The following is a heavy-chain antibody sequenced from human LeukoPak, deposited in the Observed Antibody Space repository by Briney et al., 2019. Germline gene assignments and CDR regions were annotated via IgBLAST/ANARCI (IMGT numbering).Heavy chain of an antibody. D-gene: IGHD3-22*01. CDR2: IYSGGST. CDR1: GFTLSSNY. V-gene: IGHV3-53*01. Sequence: PGGSLRLSCAASGFTLSSNYMSWVRQAPGKGLEGVSVIYSGGSTYYSESVTGRCTISRHNSKNTLYLQMNSLRAEDTAVYYCARGGLLEGDYYDSTDEGGKYYFDYWGQGTLVTVSS. J-gene: IGHJ4*02. CDR3: ARGGLLEGDYYDSTDEGGKYYFDY.